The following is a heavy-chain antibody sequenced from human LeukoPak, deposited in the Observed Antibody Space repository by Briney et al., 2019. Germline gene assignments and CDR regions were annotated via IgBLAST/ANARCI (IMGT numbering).Heavy chain of an antibody. CDR3: TTEGIAAAGTGFDY. D-gene: IGHD6-13*01. V-gene: IGHV3-53*01. CDR2: IYSGGST. CDR1: GFTVSSNY. Sequence: SGGSLRLSCAASGFTVSSNYMSWVRQAPGKGLEWVSVIYSGGSTYYADSVKGRFTISRDNSKNTLYLQMNSLRAEDTAVYYCTTEGIAAAGTGFDYWGQGTLVTVSS. J-gene: IGHJ4*02.